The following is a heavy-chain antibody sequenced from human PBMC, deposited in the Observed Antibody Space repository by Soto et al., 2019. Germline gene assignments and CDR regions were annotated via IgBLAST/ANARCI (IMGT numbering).Heavy chain of an antibody. CDR2: IFYSGST. CDR3: AREAGSGDYFDY. V-gene: IGHV4-31*01. CDR1: GGSISSTGYF. Sequence: QVQLQESGPGLVKPSQTLSLTCTVSGGSISSTGYFWTWIRQHPGKGLEWIGYIFYSGSTFHNPSLKSQVTISVDTSKNQFSLELSSVAAADTAVYYCAREAGSGDYFDYWGQGTLVTVSS. J-gene: IGHJ4*02. D-gene: IGHD1-26*01.